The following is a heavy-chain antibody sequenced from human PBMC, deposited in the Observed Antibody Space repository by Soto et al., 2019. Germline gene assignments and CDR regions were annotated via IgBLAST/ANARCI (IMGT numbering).Heavy chain of an antibody. CDR1: GYSFTSYW. CDR2: IYPGDSDT. Sequence: GESLKISCKGSGYSFTSYWIGWMRQMSGQGLEWMGIIYPGDSDTRYSPSFQGQVTISADKSISTAYLQWSSLKASDTAMYYCARLGGYDPDYYYYGMDAWGQGTTVTVSS. D-gene: IGHD5-12*01. CDR3: ARLGGYDPDYYYYGMDA. J-gene: IGHJ6*02. V-gene: IGHV5-51*01.